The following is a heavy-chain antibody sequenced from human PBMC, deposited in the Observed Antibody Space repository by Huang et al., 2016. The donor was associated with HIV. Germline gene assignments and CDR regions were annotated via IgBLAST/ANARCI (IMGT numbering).Heavy chain of an antibody. CDR3: ARLTSGWYQDY. D-gene: IGHD6-19*01. V-gene: IGHV1-8*01. CDR2: LNPNSGKT. J-gene: IGHJ4*02. CDR1: GYIFSNYD. Sequence: QVQLVQSGPEVKKPGASVKVSCQTSGYIFSNYDINWVRKAPGKGLQWRGWLNPNSGKTAYGQNFQGRVTLTRSTSTGAAYMVLNSLTSQDTAVYYCARLTSGWYQDYWGQGTLVTVSS.